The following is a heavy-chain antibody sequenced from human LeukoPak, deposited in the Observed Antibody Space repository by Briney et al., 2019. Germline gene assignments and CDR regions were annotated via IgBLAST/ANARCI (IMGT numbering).Heavy chain of an antibody. Sequence: PGGSLRLSCAASGFTFSSYWMHWVRQPPGKGLVWVSHINGDESTTNYADSVKGRFTISRDNAKNTLYLEMNSLSAEDSAVYYCARGSADSYGRCFDYWGQGTLVTVSS. CDR2: INGDESTT. CDR1: GFTFSSYW. CDR3: ARGSADSYGRCFDY. V-gene: IGHV3-74*01. J-gene: IGHJ4*02. D-gene: IGHD5-18*01.